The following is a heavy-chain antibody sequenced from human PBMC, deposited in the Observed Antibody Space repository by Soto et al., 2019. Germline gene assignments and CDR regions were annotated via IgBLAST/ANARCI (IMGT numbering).Heavy chain of an antibody. CDR1: GFTFSSYA. Sequence: GGSLRLSCAASGFTFSSYAMHWVRQAPGKGLEWVAVISYDGSNKYYADSVKGRFTISRDNSKNTLYLQMNSLRAEDTAVYYCARGGRWGIAARVGMDVWGQGTTVTVSS. CDR2: ISYDGSNK. D-gene: IGHD6-6*01. CDR3: ARGGRWGIAARVGMDV. V-gene: IGHV3-30-3*01. J-gene: IGHJ6*02.